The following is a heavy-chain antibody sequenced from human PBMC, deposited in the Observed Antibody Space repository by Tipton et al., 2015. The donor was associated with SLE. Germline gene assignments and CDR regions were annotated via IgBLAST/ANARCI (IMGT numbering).Heavy chain of an antibody. V-gene: IGHV3-11*06. Sequence: SLRLSCTVSGGSINSGDYYWSWIRQPPGKGLEWVSSISSSSSYIYYADSVKGRFTISRDNAKNSLYLQMNSLRAEDTAVYYCARWMTLRAEEDYWGQGTLVTVSS. CDR3: ARWMTLRAEEDY. D-gene: IGHD2-2*03. CDR2: ISSSSSYI. CDR1: GGSINSGDYY. J-gene: IGHJ4*02.